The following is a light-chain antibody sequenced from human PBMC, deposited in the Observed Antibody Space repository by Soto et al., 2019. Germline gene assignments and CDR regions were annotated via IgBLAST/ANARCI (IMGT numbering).Light chain of an antibody. J-gene: IGLJ1*01. Sequence: QSVLTQPASVSGSPGQSITISCTGTSSDVGAYNFVSWYQHHQGRAPKVIIYEVTIRPSGVSNRFSGSKSGNTASLTISGLQAEDEADYYCSSYTTSAPYVFGSGTKV. CDR3: SSYTTSAPYV. V-gene: IGLV2-14*01. CDR2: EVT. CDR1: SSDVGAYNF.